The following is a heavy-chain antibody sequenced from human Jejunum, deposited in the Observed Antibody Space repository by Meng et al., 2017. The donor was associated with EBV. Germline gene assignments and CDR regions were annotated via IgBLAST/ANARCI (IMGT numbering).Heavy chain of an antibody. J-gene: IGHJ4*02. CDR1: GGSVSSGGYY. V-gene: IGHV4-61*08. CDR3: ARDQNGSYFAY. CDR2: IYNSEST. Sequence: QVQLQESGPGLVKPSEPLSLTCTVSGGSVSSGGYYWRWIRQPPGKGLEWIGYIYNSESTNYKSSLKSRVTISADTSKNQFSLRLSSVTAADTAVYYCARDQNGSYFAYWGQGTLVTVSS. D-gene: IGHD1-26*01.